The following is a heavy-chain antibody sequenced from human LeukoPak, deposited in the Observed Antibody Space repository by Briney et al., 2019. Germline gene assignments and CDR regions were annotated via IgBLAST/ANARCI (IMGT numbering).Heavy chain of an antibody. V-gene: IGHV3-23*01. CDR1: GFTFSSYA. D-gene: IGHD3-10*01. Sequence: GGSLRLSCAASGFTFSSYAMTWVRQAPGKGLEWVSAISGSGGSTYYADSVKGRFTISRDNSKNSLYLQMNSLRAEDTALYYCAKDIVTMVRGVFDYWGQGTLVTVSS. CDR2: ISGSGGST. J-gene: IGHJ4*02. CDR3: AKDIVTMVRGVFDY.